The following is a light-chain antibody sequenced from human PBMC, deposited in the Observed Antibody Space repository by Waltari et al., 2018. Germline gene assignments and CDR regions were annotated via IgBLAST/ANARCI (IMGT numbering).Light chain of an antibody. CDR3: QQYDISPLT. V-gene: IGKV3-20*01. CDR2: GAS. CDR1: QTVRTTY. Sequence: EIVLKQSPGTLSLSPGERATLSCRSSQTVRTTYLAWYQQKPGQAPTLLIYGASSRATGIPDRFSGSGSGTDFSLTISSREPEDFAVYYCQQYDISPLTFGGGTKVEIK. J-gene: IGKJ4*01.